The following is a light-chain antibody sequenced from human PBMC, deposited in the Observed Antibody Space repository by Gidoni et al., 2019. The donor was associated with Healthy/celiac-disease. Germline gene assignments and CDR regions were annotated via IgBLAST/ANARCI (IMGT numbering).Light chain of an antibody. V-gene: IGLV2-23*02. J-gene: IGLJ1*01. CDR3: CSYAGSSTPYV. Sequence: QSALTPTASVSGSPGQPITISCTGTSSDVGSYNLVSWYQQHPGKAPKLMIYEVSKRPSGVSNRFSGSKSGNTASLTISGLQAEDEADYYCCSYAGSSTPYVFGTGTKVTVL. CDR2: EVS. CDR1: SSDVGSYNL.